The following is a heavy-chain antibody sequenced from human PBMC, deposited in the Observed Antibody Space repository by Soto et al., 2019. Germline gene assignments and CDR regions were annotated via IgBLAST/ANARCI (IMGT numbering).Heavy chain of an antibody. J-gene: IGHJ4*02. CDR3: ARVVAPYSSSSYFDY. Sequence: SETLSLTCTVSGYSISSGYYWGWIRQPPGKGLEWIGSIYHSGSTYYNPSLKSRVTISVDTSKNQFSLMLSSVTAADTAVYYCARVVAPYSSSSYFDYWGQGTLVTVSS. CDR2: IYHSGST. D-gene: IGHD6-6*01. V-gene: IGHV4-38-2*02. CDR1: GYSISSGYY.